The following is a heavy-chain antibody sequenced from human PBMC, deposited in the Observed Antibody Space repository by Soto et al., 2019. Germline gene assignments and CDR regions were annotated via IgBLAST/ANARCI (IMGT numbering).Heavy chain of an antibody. Sequence: QVQLVESGGGVVQPGRSLRLSCAASGFTFSSYGMHWVRQAPGKGLEWVAVISYDGSNKYYADSVKGRFTISRDNSKNTLYLQMNSLRAEDTAVYYCAKDAPPFVTRITIFGAVIDYWGQGTLVTVSS. D-gene: IGHD3-3*01. CDR3: AKDAPPFVTRITIFGAVIDY. CDR2: ISYDGSNK. CDR1: GFTFSSYG. J-gene: IGHJ4*02. V-gene: IGHV3-30*18.